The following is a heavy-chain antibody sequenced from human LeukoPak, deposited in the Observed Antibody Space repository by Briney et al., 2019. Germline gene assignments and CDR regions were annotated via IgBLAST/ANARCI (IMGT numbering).Heavy chain of an antibody. Sequence: GASVKVSCKTSGYTFTGYYIHWVRQAPGQGLAWMGWFNPNSGGTNYAQKFQGRVTMTTDTSITTAYMDLSRLISDDTAVYYCATSRYDVLTGSPDSWGQGTLDTVSS. V-gene: IGHV1-2*02. CDR2: FNPNSGGT. CDR3: ATSRYDVLTGSPDS. J-gene: IGHJ4*02. D-gene: IGHD3-9*01. CDR1: GYTFTGYY.